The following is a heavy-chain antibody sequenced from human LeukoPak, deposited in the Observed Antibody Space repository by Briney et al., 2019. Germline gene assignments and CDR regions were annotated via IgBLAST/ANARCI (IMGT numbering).Heavy chain of an antibody. CDR3: ARTSYGGGSQTYYYYMDV. D-gene: IGHD4-23*01. V-gene: IGHV3-7*01. CDR1: GFTFSSYW. Sequence: GGSLRLSCAASGFTFSSYWMSWVRQAPGKGLEWVANIKQDGSEKYYVDSVKGRFTISRDNAKNSLYLQMNSLRAEDTAVYYCARTSYGGGSQTYYYYMDVWGKGTTVTVSS. J-gene: IGHJ6*03. CDR2: IKQDGSEK.